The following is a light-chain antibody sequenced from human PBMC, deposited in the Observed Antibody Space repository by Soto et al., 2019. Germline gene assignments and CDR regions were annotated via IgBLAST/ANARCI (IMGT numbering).Light chain of an antibody. CDR1: QNFGSSY. CDR3: QQYGRSPTT. Sequence: DIDLTQPPDTPPVSGGERATLSCRARQNFGSSYLAWYQQKRGHAPRFLIYRASSRATGIPDRCSGSGSGTDFTLTISRLEPEDCAVYYCQQYGRSPTTFGQGTKVDIK. CDR2: RAS. V-gene: IGKV3-20*01. J-gene: IGKJ1*01.